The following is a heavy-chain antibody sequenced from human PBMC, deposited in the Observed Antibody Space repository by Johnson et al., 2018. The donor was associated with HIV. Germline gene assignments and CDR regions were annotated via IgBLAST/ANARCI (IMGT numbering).Heavy chain of an antibody. CDR3: ARAPWAGYSYGLLD. CDR1: GLNFSDYS. CDR2: ISYDGSNK. J-gene: IGHJ3*01. D-gene: IGHD5-18*01. V-gene: IGHV3-30-3*01. Sequence: QVQLVESGGGVVQPGTSMRLSCVVSGLNFSDYSMHWVRQTPGKGLEWVAVISYDGSNKYYADSVKGRFTISRDNSKNTLYLQMNSLRAEDTAVYYCARAPWAGYSYGLLDWGQGTMVTVSS.